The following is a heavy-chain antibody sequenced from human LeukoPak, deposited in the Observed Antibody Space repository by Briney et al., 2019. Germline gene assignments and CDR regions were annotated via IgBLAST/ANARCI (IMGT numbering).Heavy chain of an antibody. CDR1: GGSFSGYY. CDR2: IYTSGST. D-gene: IGHD3-10*01. Sequence: PSETLSLTCAVYGGSFSGYYWSWIRQPAGKGLEWIGRIYTSGSTNYNPSLKSRVTISVDTSKNQFSLKLSSVTAADTAVYYCARHWGYYYGSGSYNWFDPWGQGTLVTVSS. J-gene: IGHJ5*02. CDR3: ARHWGYYYGSGSYNWFDP. V-gene: IGHV4-59*10.